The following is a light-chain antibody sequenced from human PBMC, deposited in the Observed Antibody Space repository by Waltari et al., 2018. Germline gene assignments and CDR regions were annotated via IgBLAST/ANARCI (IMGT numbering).Light chain of an antibody. CDR3: QVWDSNSDLVV. CDR1: NIGTEF. CDR2: GKT. V-gene: IGLV3-21*03. Sequence: SYVLTQPPSVSVAPGKTARITCGEHNIGTEFVNWYQQKPGQAPCLVVYGKTDRPSGIPERFSGSNSGNTATLTISRAEAGDEADYYCQVWDSNSDLVVFGGGTKLTVL. J-gene: IGLJ2*01.